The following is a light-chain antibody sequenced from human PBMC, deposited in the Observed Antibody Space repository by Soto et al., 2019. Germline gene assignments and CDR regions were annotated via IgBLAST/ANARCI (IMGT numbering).Light chain of an antibody. CDR3: QQHSTWPLT. J-gene: IGKJ4*01. Sequence: EIVLTQSPATLSLSPGERATLSCRSSQSVSSYSAWYQQKPGQAPRLLIYGASNRATGIPARFSGSGSGTDLTLTISSLEPEDFAVYYCQQHSTWPLTFGGGTKVEIK. CDR2: GAS. CDR1: QSVSSY. V-gene: IGKV3-11*01.